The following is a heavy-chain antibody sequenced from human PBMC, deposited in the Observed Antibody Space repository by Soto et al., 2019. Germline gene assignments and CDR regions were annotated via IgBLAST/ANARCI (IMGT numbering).Heavy chain of an antibody. D-gene: IGHD3-3*01. V-gene: IGHV1-18*01. CDR2: ISAYNGNT. J-gene: IGHJ3*02. Sequence: ASVKVSCKASGYTFTSYGISWVRQAPGQGLEWMGWISAYNGNTNYAQKLQGRVTMTTDTSTSTAYMELRSLRSDDTAVYYCATTGGFLEWMTRRVHDAFDIWGQGTMVTVSS. CDR3: ATTGGFLEWMTRRVHDAFDI. CDR1: GYTFTSYG.